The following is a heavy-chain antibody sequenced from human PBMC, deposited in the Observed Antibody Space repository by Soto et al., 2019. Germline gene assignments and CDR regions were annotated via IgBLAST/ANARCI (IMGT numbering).Heavy chain of an antibody. Sequence: EVQLLESGGGLVQPGGSLRLSCAASGFTFSSYAMSWVRQAPGKGLEWVSAISGSGGSTYYADSVKGRFTISRDNSKNTLYLQMNSLRAEDTALYYCAKCGELDSVPIDYWGQGTPVTVSS. CDR1: GFTFSSYA. CDR3: AKCGELDSVPIDY. J-gene: IGHJ4*02. V-gene: IGHV3-23*01. D-gene: IGHD1-26*01. CDR2: ISGSGGST.